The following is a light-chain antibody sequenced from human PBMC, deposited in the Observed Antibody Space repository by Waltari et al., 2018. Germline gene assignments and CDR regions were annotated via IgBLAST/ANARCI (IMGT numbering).Light chain of an antibody. CDR1: QSVSRA. CDR2: DAS. V-gene: IGKV3-20*01. CDR3: QKYDFLPAT. J-gene: IGKJ1*01. Sequence: EIVLTQSPGTLSLSPGQRATLSCWASQSVSRALAWYQQKPGQAPRLLIYDASSRATGIPDRFSGSGSGTDFSLTISRLEPEDFAVYYCQKYDFLPATFGQGTTVEIK.